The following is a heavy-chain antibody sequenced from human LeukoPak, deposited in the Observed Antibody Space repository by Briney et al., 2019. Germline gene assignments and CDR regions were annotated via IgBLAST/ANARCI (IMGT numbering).Heavy chain of an antibody. CDR2: ISYDGSNK. J-gene: IGHJ3*02. CDR1: GFTFSSYA. Sequence: GGSLRLSCAASGFTFSSYAMHWVRQAPGKGLEWVAVISYDGSNKYYADSVKGRFTISRDNSKNTLYLQMNSLRAEDTAVYYCAKPGREMATHDAFDIWGQGTMVTVSS. V-gene: IGHV3-30-3*02. CDR3: AKPGREMATHDAFDI. D-gene: IGHD5-24*01.